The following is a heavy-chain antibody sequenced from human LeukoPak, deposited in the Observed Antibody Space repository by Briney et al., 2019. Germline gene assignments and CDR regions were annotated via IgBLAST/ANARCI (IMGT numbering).Heavy chain of an antibody. CDR1: GGSFGGYY. V-gene: IGHV4-34*01. CDR3: ARGMSRYAFDI. Sequence: SETLSLTCAVYGGSFGGYYWSWIRQPPGKGLEWIGEINHSGSTNYNPSLKSRVTISVDTSKNQFSLKLSSVTAADTAVYYCARGMSRYAFDIWGQGTMVTVSS. J-gene: IGHJ3*02. CDR2: INHSGST.